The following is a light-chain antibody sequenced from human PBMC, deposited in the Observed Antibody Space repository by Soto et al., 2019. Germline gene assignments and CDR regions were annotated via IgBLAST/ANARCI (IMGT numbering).Light chain of an antibody. Sequence: QSALTQPASVSDSPGQSITISCIGTSSDIGSSDNVSWHQQHPGRAPKLIIYDVYNRPSGVSHRFSGSKTGNNASLIISGLQAEDEDAYYWSSYTSTTSYVLGSGTKVTVL. CDR2: DVY. V-gene: IGLV2-14*03. CDR1: SSDIGSSDN. J-gene: IGLJ1*01. CDR3: SSYTSTTSYV.